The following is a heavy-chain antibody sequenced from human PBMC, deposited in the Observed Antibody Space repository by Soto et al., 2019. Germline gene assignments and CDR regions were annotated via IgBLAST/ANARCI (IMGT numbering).Heavy chain of an antibody. D-gene: IGHD2-21*02. Sequence: SETLSLTCTVSGGSITDYSWVWIRQPAGKGLEWIGRIFSSGSTNYNPSLKARITMSLDTSKNQFSLKLHSATATDTAVYFCARDQGVVVTADNWFDPWGQGILVTVSS. CDR2: IFSSGST. J-gene: IGHJ5*02. CDR1: GGSITDYS. CDR3: ARDQGVVVTADNWFDP. V-gene: IGHV4-4*07.